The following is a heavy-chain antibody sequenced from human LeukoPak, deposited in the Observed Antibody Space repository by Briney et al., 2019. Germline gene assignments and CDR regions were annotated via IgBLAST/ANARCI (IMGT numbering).Heavy chain of an antibody. Sequence: TLSLTCTVSGGSISSRGYSWSWIRQPPGKGLEYIGYIYHSGNTYYNASLKNRVTISADRSKNQFSLKLSSVTAADTAVYYCARAGRDDYWGQGTLVTVSS. CDR1: GGSISSRGYS. CDR2: IYHSGNT. CDR3: ARAGRDDY. V-gene: IGHV4-30-2*01. J-gene: IGHJ4*02.